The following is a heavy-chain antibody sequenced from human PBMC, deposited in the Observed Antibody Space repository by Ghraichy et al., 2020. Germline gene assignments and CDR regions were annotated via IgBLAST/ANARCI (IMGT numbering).Heavy chain of an antibody. CDR3: AREYCSGGRCFFGTGGSHFDF. Sequence: GGSLRLSCAASGFTLSNYWMHWVRQAQGKGLVWVSRIKSDGSSTIYADSVKGRFTISRDNAKNTLYLQMNSLRPEDTAVYYCAREYCSGGRCFFGTGGSHFDFWGQGTLVTVSS. CDR2: IKSDGSST. V-gene: IGHV3-74*01. J-gene: IGHJ4*02. D-gene: IGHD2-15*01. CDR1: GFTLSNYW.